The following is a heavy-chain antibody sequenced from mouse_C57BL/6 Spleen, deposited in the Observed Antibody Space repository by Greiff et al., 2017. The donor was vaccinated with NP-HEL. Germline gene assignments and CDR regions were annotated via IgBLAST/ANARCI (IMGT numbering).Heavy chain of an antibody. D-gene: IGHD2-14*01. Sequence: QVQLQQSGAELVRPGASVTLSCKASGYTFTDYEMHWVKQTPVHGLEWIGAIDPETGGTAYNQTFKGKAILTADKSSSTAYVEHGSLTCEDYAGYYCTRWVRYAKDYWGQGTTVTVSS. J-gene: IGHJ4*01. CDR1: GYTFTDYE. CDR3: TRWVRYAKDY. CDR2: IDPETGGT. V-gene: IGHV1-15*01.